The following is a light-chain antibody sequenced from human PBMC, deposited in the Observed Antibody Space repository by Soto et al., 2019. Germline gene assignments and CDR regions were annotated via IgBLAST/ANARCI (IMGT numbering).Light chain of an antibody. CDR2: EVS. V-gene: IGLV2-14*01. Sequence: QSALTQPDSVSGSPGQALTISCTGTSSDVGGYNYVSWYQQHPGNAPKLMIYEVSNRPAAFSKRFSGSKSGNTASLNIAGLQAEDESDDDGSSETRSSPEFGGGTKLTVL. CDR1: SSDVGGYNY. CDR3: SSETRSSPE. J-gene: IGLJ2*01.